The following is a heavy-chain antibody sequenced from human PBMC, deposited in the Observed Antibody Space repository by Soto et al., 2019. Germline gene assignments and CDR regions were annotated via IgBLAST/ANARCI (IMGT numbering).Heavy chain of an antibody. Sequence: GGSLRLSCAAFGFTFSSYAMSWVRQAPGKGLEWVSAISGSGGSTYYADSVKGRFTISRDNSKNTLYLQMNSLRAEDTAVYYCARPRLYCGGDCLHDAFDIWGQGTMVTVSS. J-gene: IGHJ3*02. CDR1: GFTFSSYA. D-gene: IGHD2-21*02. V-gene: IGHV3-23*01. CDR3: ARPRLYCGGDCLHDAFDI. CDR2: ISGSGGST.